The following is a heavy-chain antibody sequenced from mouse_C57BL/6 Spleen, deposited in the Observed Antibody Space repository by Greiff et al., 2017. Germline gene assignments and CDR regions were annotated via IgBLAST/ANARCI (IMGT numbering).Heavy chain of an antibody. D-gene: IGHD1-1*01. CDR3: ARHESYYGSSNPNWYFDV. CDR1: GFTFSSYT. CDR2: ISGGGGNT. J-gene: IGHJ1*03. Sequence: EVQLVESGGGLVKPGGSLKLSCAASGFTFSSYTMSWVRQTPEKRLAWVATISGGGGNTYYPDSVKGRFTISRDNAKNTLYLQMSSLRSEDTALYYCARHESYYGSSNPNWYFDVWGTGTTVTVSS. V-gene: IGHV5-9*01.